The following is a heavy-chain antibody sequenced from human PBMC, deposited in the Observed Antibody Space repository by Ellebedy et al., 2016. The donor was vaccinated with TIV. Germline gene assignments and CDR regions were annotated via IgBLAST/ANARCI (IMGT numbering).Heavy chain of an antibody. V-gene: IGHV3-11*01. D-gene: IGHD3-10*01. CDR3: ATVNDYGSGSA. CDR1: GFTFSDYY. Sequence: GGSLRLSXAASGFTFSDYYMSWIRQAPGKGLEWVSYISSSGSTIYYADSVKGRFTISRDNAKNSLYLQMNSLRAEDTAVYYCATVNDYGSGSAWGQGTLVTVSS. CDR2: ISSSGSTI. J-gene: IGHJ4*02.